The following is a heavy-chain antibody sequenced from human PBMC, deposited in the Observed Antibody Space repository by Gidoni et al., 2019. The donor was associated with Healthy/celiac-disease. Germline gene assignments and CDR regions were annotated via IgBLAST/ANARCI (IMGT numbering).Heavy chain of an antibody. V-gene: IGHV3-74*01. Sequence: EVQLVESGGGLVQPGGSLRLSCAASGFTFSSYWMHWVRKAPGKGRVWVSRINSDGSSTSYADSVKGRVTISRDNAKNTLYLQMNSLRAEDTAVYYCARDYSSSWYGGGWFDPWGQGTLVTVSS. CDR2: INSDGSST. CDR3: ARDYSSSWYGGGWFDP. D-gene: IGHD6-13*01. J-gene: IGHJ5*02. CDR1: GFTFSSYW.